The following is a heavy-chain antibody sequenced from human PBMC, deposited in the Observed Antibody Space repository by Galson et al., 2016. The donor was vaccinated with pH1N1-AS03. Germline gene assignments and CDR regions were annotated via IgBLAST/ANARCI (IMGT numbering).Heavy chain of an antibody. CDR2: ISSHGKID. V-gene: IGHV3-30*18. CDR3: AKEGSGSVSKFAFDI. D-gene: IGHD3-10*01. CDR1: GFILSNHG. Sequence: SLRLSCAASGFILSNHGMHWVRQAPGKGLEWVAVISSHGKIDYYAESVRGRFTVSRDKSNNTLYLQMDSLRAEDRAVYYCAKEGSGSVSKFAFDIWGKGTIVTVSS. J-gene: IGHJ3*02.